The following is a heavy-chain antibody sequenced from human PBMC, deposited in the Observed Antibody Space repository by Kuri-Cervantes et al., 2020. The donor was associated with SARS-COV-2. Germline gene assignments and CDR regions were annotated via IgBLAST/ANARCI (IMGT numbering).Heavy chain of an antibody. J-gene: IGHJ6*02. CDR2: INYSGST. CDR1: GGSFSGYY. CDR3: ARLPVTTEGYYYYGMDV. Sequence: SETLSLTCAVYGGSFSGYYWSWIRQPPGKGLEWIGEINYSGSTNYNPSLKSRVTISVDTSKNQFSLKLSSVTAADTAVYYCARLPVTTEGYYYYGMDVWGQGTTVTVSS. D-gene: IGHD4-17*01. V-gene: IGHV4-34*01.